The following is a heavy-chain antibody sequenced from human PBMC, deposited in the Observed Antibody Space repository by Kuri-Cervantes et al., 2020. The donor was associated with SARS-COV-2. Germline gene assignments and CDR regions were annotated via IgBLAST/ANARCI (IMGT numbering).Heavy chain of an antibody. CDR3: ARDSKDKNPTYYYDSSGYYYLSAFDI. CDR2: LDTSGST. Sequence: SQTLPLTCAVSGVSVTGVTYYWAWIRQPAGKGLEWIGHLDTSGSTTYNPSLKSRVTISVDTSKNQFSLKLSSATAADTAVYYCARDSKDKNPTYYYDSSGYYYLSAFDIWGQGTMVTVSS. D-gene: IGHD3-22*01. J-gene: IGHJ3*02. CDR1: GVSVTGVTYY. V-gene: IGHV4-61*09.